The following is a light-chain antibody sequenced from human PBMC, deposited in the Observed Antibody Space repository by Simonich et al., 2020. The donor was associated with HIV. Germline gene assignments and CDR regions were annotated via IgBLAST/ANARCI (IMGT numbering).Light chain of an antibody. V-gene: IGKV3-15*01. J-gene: IGKJ2*01. Sequence: EIVMTQSPATLSVSPGERATLSCRASQSVSSNLAWYQQKPGQAPRLLLYGASTRATGIPARFSGSGSGTEFTLTISSLQPEDFATYYCQQANSFPYTFGQGTKLEIK. CDR1: QSVSSN. CDR3: QQANSFPYT. CDR2: GAS.